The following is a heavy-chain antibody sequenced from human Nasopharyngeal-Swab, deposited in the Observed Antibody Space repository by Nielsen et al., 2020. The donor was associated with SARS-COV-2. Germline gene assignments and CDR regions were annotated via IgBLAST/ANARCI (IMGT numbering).Heavy chain of an antibody. CDR2: IYYSGST. J-gene: IGHJ6*03. CDR3: ARVGTYYYDSSGHLNYYYYYYMDV. V-gene: IGHV4-59*01. D-gene: IGHD3-22*01. Sequence: IRQPPGKGLEWIGHIYYSGSTNYNPSLKSRVTISVDTSKNQFSLKLSSVTAADTAVYYCARVGTYYYDSSGHLNYYYYYYMDVWGKGTTVTVSS.